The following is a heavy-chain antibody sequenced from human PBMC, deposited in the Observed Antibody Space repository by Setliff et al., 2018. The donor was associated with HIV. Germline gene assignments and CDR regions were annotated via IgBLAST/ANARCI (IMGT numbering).Heavy chain of an antibody. CDR1: GFTFSDYY. CDR2: ISSSSSYK. CDR3: AREVHSGWYYFDY. V-gene: IGHV3-11*06. D-gene: IGHD6-19*01. Sequence: PGGSLRLSCAASGFTFSDYYMSWIRQAPGKGLEWVSYISSSSSYKNYADSVKCRFTISRDNAKNTLYLQMNSLRAEDTAVYYCAREVHSGWYYFDYWGQGTLVTVSS. J-gene: IGHJ4*02.